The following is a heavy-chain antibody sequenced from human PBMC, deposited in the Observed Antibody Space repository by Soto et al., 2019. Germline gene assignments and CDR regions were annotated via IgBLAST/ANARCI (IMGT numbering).Heavy chain of an antibody. CDR2: INWNGGST. J-gene: IGHJ4*02. V-gene: IGHV3-20*04. D-gene: IGHD3-3*01. CDR3: ARVIRFLEWPRYYFDY. CDR1: GFTFDDYG. Sequence: GGSLRLSCAASGFTFDDYGMSWVRQAPGKGLEWVSGINWNGGSTGYADSVKGRFTISRDNAKNSLYLQMSSLRAEDTALYYCARVIRFLEWPRYYFDYWGQGTLVTVSS.